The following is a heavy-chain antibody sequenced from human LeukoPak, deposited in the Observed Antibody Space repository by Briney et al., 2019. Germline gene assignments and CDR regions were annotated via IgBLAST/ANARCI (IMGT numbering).Heavy chain of an antibody. J-gene: IGHJ4*02. Sequence: ASVKVSCKASGYTFSDYYIHWGRQAHGQGLEWMGWISHNSGGTDYAQKFQGRVTMTRDTSIRTAYMELSSLRSDDTAVYCCARGGGGNSHWGQGTLVTVSS. CDR1: GYTFSDYY. CDR2: ISHNSGGT. CDR3: ARGGGGNSH. D-gene: IGHD4-23*01. V-gene: IGHV1-2*02.